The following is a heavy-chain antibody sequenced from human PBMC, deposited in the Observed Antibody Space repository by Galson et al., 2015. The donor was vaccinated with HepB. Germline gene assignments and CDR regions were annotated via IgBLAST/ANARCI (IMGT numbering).Heavy chain of an antibody. J-gene: IGHJ4*02. CDR3: ARDAMGRGSGSYSAYDY. Sequence: SLRLSCAASGFSFNTHTMQWVRQAPGKGLEWVATITSAGDIQFHADSVKGRFTFSRENSENMLYLQMNSLRGEDTAVYYCARDAMGRGSGSYSAYDYWGQGTPVTGAS. V-gene: IGHV3-30-3*01. D-gene: IGHD3-22*01. CDR2: ITSAGDIQ. CDR1: GFSFNTHT.